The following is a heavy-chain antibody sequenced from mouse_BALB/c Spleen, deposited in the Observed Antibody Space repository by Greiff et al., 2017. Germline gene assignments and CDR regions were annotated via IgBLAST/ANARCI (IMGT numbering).Heavy chain of an antibody. CDR1: GFTFTDYY. CDR3: ARDDYGSSYVY. CDR2: IRNKANGYTT. J-gene: IGHJ2*01. V-gene: IGHV7-3*02. D-gene: IGHD1-1*01. Sequence: EVKLMESGGGLVQPGGSLRLSCATSGFTFTDYYMSWVRQPPGKALEWLGFIRNKANGYTTEYSASVKGRFTISRDNSQSILYLQMNTLRAEDSATYYCARDDYGSSYVYWGQGTTLTVSS.